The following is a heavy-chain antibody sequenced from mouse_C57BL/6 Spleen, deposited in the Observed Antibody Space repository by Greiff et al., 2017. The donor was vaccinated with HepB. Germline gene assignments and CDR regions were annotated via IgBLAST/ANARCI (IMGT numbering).Heavy chain of an antibody. D-gene: IGHD1-1*01. CDR1: GYTFTSYW. Sequence: QVQLQQPGAELVKPGASVKMSCKASGYTFTSYWITWVKQRPGQGLEWIGDIFPGSGSTNYNEKFKSKATLTVDKSSSTAYMQLSSLTSEDSAVYYCARDYYGSRGAWFAYWGQGTLVTVSA. CDR2: IFPGSGST. J-gene: IGHJ3*01. V-gene: IGHV1-55*01. CDR3: ARDYYGSRGAWFAY.